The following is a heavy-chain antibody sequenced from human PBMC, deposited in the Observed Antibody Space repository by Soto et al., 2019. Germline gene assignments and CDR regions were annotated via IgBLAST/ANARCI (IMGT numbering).Heavy chain of an antibody. D-gene: IGHD3-16*01. Sequence: GGSLRLSCAASGFTFASYAMSWVRQAPGKGLEWVSAIRGSGITTYYADSVRGRFTISRDNSKNTLFLQMNSLRADDTAIYYCAKEEGEAGLFDYWGQGTLVTVSS. V-gene: IGHV3-23*01. J-gene: IGHJ4*02. CDR3: AKEEGEAGLFDY. CDR1: GFTFASYA. CDR2: IRGSGITT.